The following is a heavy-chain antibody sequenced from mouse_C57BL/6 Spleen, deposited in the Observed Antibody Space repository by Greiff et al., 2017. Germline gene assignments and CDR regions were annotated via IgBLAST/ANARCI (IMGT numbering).Heavy chain of an antibody. V-gene: IGHV1-80*01. CDR3: ARVGMTVVAKVCDMDY. D-gene: IGHD1-1*01. J-gene: IGHJ4*01. CDR2: IYPGDGDT. Sequence: QVQLQQSGAELVKPGASVKISCKASGYAFSSYWMNWVKQRPGQGLEWIGQIYPGDGDTNYTGKFKGKATLTADKTSSTAYLQLSSLTSEDSAVYFCARVGMTVVAKVCDMDYWGQGTSVTVAS. CDR1: GYAFSSYW.